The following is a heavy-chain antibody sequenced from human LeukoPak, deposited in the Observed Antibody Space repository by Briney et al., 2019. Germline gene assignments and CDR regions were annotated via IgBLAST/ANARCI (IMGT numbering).Heavy chain of an antibody. Sequence: PGGSLRLSCAASGFTFSDYYMSWIRQAPGKGLEWVSYISSASSYTNHADSVKGRFTISRDNAKNSLYLQMNSLRGEDTAVYYCARGRYCSGGRCYSDFDYWGQGTLVTVFS. J-gene: IGHJ4*02. V-gene: IGHV3-11*06. CDR1: GFTFSDYY. CDR2: ISSASSYT. D-gene: IGHD2-15*01. CDR3: ARGRYCSGGRCYSDFDY.